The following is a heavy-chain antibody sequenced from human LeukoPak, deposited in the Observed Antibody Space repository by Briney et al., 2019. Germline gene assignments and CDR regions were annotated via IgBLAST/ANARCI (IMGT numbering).Heavy chain of an antibody. D-gene: IGHD6-13*01. J-gene: IGHJ4*02. CDR3: ARRSLRAALDY. CDR1: GGTFSSYA. V-gene: IGHV1-8*03. CDR2: MNPNSGNT. Sequence: GASVKVSCKASGGTFSSYAISWVRQATGQGLEWMGWMNPNSGNTGYAQKFQGRVTITRNTSISTAYMELSSLRSEDTAVYYCARRSLRAALDYWGQGTLVTVSS.